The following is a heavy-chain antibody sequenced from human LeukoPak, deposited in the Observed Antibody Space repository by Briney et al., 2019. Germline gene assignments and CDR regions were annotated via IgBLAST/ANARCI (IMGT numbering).Heavy chain of an antibody. Sequence: PSETLSLTCAVYGGSFSGYYWSWIRQPPGKGLEWIGEINHSGSTNYNPSLKSRVTISVDTSKNQFSLKLSSVTAADTAVYYCARPKTVLLWFGTGRPGAFDIWGQGTMVTVSS. CDR3: ARPKTVLLWFGTGRPGAFDI. CDR2: INHSGST. D-gene: IGHD3-10*01. J-gene: IGHJ3*02. CDR1: GGSFSGYY. V-gene: IGHV4-34*01.